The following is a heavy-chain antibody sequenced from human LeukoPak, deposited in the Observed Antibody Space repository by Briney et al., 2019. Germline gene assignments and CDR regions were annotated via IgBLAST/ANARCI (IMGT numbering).Heavy chain of an antibody. CDR2: IYYSGST. D-gene: IGHD2-2*01. CDR3: ARGGNTSPRISSFLRLSFFDY. J-gene: IGHJ4*02. CDR1: GGSISSGGYY. Sequence: SQTLSLTCTVSGGSISSGGYYWSWIRQHPGKGLEWIGYIYYSGSTYYNPSLKSRVTISVDTSKNQFSLKLSSVTAADTAVYYCARGGNTSPRISSFLRLSFFDYWGQGTLVTVSS. V-gene: IGHV4-31*03.